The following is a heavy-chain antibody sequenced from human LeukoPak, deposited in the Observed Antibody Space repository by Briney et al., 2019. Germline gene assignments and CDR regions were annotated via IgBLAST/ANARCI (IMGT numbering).Heavy chain of an antibody. CDR1: GFTFSSSA. Sequence: GGSLRLSCAASGFTFSSSAMSWVRQAPGKGLEWVSAISGSGGSTYYADSVKGRFTISRDNSKNTLYLQMNSLRVEDTAVYYCAKVLLARAYFYGMDVLGQGTTVTVSS. V-gene: IGHV3-23*01. J-gene: IGHJ6*02. CDR3: AKVLLARAYFYGMDV. CDR2: ISGSGGST. D-gene: IGHD2-15*01.